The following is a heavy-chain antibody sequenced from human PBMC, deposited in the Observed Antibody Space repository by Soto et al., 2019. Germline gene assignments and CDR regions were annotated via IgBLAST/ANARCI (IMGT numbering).Heavy chain of an antibody. V-gene: IGHV1-18*01. J-gene: IGHJ6*02. CDR3: ARDQGITTLGVYAMYYYGMDV. D-gene: IGHD3-3*01. CDR2: ISTDNGNT. Sequence: ASVNVSCKASGYTFPNSGISWVRQAPGQGLEWMGWISTDNGNTHYAQHLQGRVSMTTDSSTSTAYMDLRSLRSDDTGVYYCARDQGITTLGVYAMYYYGMDVLGQGTTVTVSS. CDR1: GYTFPNSG.